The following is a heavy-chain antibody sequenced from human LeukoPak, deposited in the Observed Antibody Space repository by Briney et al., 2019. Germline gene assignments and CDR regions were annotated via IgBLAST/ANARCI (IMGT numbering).Heavy chain of an antibody. J-gene: IGHJ6*02. D-gene: IGHD5-12*01. CDR3: ASQYSGYTYYYGMDV. CDR1: GFTFSDSA. V-gene: IGHV3-30-3*01. Sequence: GRSLRLSCAASGFTFSDSAIHWVRQAPGKGLEWVAVISYDGSNKYYADSVKGRFTISRDNSKNTLYLQMNSLRAEDTAVYYCASQYSGYTYYYGMDVWGQGTTVTVSS. CDR2: ISYDGSNK.